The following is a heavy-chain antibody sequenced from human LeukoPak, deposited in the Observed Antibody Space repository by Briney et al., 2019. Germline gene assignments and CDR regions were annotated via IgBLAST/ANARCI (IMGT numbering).Heavy chain of an antibody. CDR1: GGSFSGYY. D-gene: IGHD1-7*01. V-gene: IGHV4-34*01. Sequence: SETLSLTCAVYGGSFSGYYWSWIRQPPGKGLEWIGEINHSGSTNYNPSLKSQVTISVDTSKNQFSLKLSSVTAADAAVYYCARDGITGTRGFDYWGQGTLVTVSS. CDR2: INHSGST. CDR3: ARDGITGTRGFDY. J-gene: IGHJ4*02.